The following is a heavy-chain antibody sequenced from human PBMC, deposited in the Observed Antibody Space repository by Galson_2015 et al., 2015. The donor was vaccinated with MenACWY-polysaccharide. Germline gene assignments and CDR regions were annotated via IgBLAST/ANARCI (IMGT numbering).Heavy chain of an antibody. CDR1: GYTFTGYY. Sequence: SCKASGYTFTGYYMHWVRQAPGQGLEWMGWINPNSGGTNYAQKFQGGVTMTRDTSISTAYMELSRLRSDDTAVYYCAREFGIAAAGTALDYWGQGTLVTVSS. D-gene: IGHD6-13*01. CDR3: AREFGIAAAGTALDY. J-gene: IGHJ4*02. CDR2: INPNSGGT. V-gene: IGHV1-2*02.